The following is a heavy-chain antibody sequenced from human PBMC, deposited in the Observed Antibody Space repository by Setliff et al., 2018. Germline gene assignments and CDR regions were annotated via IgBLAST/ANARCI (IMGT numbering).Heavy chain of an antibody. CDR1: GFTFSSHG. CDR2: IRYDGSNK. V-gene: IGHV3-30*02. Sequence: RLSCAASGFTFSSHGMHWVRQAPGKGLEWVAFIRYDGSNKYYADSVKGRFTISRDNSKNTLYLQMNSLRTEDTAVYYCAKAYGNYFDYWGQGTLVTVS. J-gene: IGHJ4*02. D-gene: IGHD4-17*01. CDR3: AKAYGNYFDY.